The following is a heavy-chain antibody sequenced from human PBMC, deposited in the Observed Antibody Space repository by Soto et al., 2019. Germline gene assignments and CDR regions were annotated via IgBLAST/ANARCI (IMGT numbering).Heavy chain of an antibody. V-gene: IGHV5-10-1*01. Sequence: SLKISCKGSGYSFTSYWISWVRQMPGKGLEWMGRIDPSDSYTNYSPSFQGHVTISADKSISTAYLQWSSLKASDTAMYYCARSGDSSGWRPTFYYYYYGMDVWGQGTTVTVSS. CDR2: IDPSDSYT. D-gene: IGHD6-19*01. CDR1: GYSFTSYW. J-gene: IGHJ6*02. CDR3: ARSGDSSGWRPTFYYYYYGMDV.